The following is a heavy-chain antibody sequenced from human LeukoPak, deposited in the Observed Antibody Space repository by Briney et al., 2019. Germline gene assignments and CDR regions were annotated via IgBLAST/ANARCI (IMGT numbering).Heavy chain of an antibody. CDR3: ARYCSSSRCHDAFDI. CDR1: GFTFSSYW. V-gene: IGHV3-7*01. D-gene: IGHD2-2*01. CDR2: IKHDGSEK. Sequence: GGSLRLSCAASGFTFSSYWMSWVRQAPGRGLEWVANIKHDGSEKDYVDSLKGRFTISRDNAKNSLYLQMNSLRAEDTAIYYCARYCSSSRCHDAFDIWGQGTMVTVSS. J-gene: IGHJ3*02.